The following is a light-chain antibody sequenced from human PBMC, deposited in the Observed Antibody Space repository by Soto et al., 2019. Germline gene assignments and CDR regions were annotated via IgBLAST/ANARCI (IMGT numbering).Light chain of an antibody. CDR2: DAS. V-gene: IGKV3-11*01. J-gene: IGKJ4*01. Sequence: EIVLTQSPATLSLSPGERATLSCRASQSVSSYLAWYQQKPGQGPRLLIYDASNRATGIPGRFSGSGAGTDFTLTISSLEPDDSAVYYCQQRSDLVTFGGGTKVEIK. CDR3: QQRSDLVT. CDR1: QSVSSY.